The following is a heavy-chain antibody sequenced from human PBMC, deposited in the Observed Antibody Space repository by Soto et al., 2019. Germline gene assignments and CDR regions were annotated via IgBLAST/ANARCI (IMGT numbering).Heavy chain of an antibody. CDR3: ARGYCSSTSCYHPNWFDP. V-gene: IGHV3-21*01. D-gene: IGHD2-2*01. CDR1: GFTFSSYS. J-gene: IGHJ5*02. CDR2: ISSSSSYI. Sequence: PGGSLRLSCAASGFTFSSYSMNWFRQAPGKGLEWVSSISSSSSYIYYADSVKGRFTISRDNAKNSLYLQMNSLRAEDTAVYYCARGYCSSTSCYHPNWFDPWGQGTLVTVS.